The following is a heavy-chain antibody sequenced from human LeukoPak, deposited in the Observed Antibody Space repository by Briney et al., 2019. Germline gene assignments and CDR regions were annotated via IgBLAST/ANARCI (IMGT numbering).Heavy chain of an antibody. D-gene: IGHD6-13*01. CDR1: GFTFRSYS. V-gene: IGHV3-21*01. CDR2: ISGSASYI. J-gene: IGHJ6*02. CDR3: AREAAATQYGMDV. Sequence: GGSLRLSCAASGFTFRSYSMNWVRQAPGKGLEWVSSISGSASYIYYADSVKGRFTISRDDAKNSLYLQMNSLRAEDTAVYYCAREAAATQYGMDVWGQGTTVTVSS.